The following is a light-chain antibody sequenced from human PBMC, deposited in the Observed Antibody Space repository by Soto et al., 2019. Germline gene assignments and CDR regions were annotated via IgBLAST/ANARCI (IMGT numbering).Light chain of an antibody. CDR1: KSDIGVYDF. Sequence: QSALTQPPSASGSPGQSVTISCTGTKSDIGVYDFVSWYQHHPGKAPRLIIYEGVQRPSGVPDRFSGSKSGNTASLTVSGLQAADEADYFCKSYAGSNTYVFGSGTKLTV. CDR3: KSYAGSNTYV. J-gene: IGLJ1*01. V-gene: IGLV2-8*01. CDR2: EGV.